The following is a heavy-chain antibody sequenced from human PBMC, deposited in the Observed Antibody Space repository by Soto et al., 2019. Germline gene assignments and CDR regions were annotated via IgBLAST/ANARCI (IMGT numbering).Heavy chain of an antibody. D-gene: IGHD3-3*01. V-gene: IGHV5-10-1*03. Sequence: EVQLVQSGAEVKKPGESLRISCKGSGYSFTSYWISWVRQMPGKGLEWMGRIDPSDSKTNYSPSFQGHVTISADKSTGTAYLQWSSLKASDTAMYYCARHQRFLEWFQSNYYGMDVWGQGTTVTVSS. CDR2: IDPSDSKT. J-gene: IGHJ6*02. CDR3: ARHQRFLEWFQSNYYGMDV. CDR1: GYSFTSYW.